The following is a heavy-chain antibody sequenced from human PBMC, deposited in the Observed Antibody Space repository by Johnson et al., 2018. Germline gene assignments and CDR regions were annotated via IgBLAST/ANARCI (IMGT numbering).Heavy chain of an antibody. Sequence: VQLLETGGGVVQPGRSLRLSCAASGFTFSSYGMHWVRQAPGKGLAWVAVISYDGSNKYYADSVKGRFTISRDNSKNTLYLQMNSLRAEDTAVYYCAKDSVGSDYYGMDVWGQGTTVTVSS. CDR1: GFTFSSYG. CDR2: ISYDGSNK. J-gene: IGHJ6*02. V-gene: IGHV3-30*18. CDR3: AKDSVGSDYYGMDV. D-gene: IGHD5/OR15-5a*01.